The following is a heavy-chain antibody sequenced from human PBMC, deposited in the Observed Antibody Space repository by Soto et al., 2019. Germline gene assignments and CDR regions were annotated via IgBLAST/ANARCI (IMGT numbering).Heavy chain of an antibody. J-gene: IGHJ4*02. V-gene: IGHV3-33*01. CDR1: GFNASSYG. CDR2: IWNDGSNE. CDR3: ARDQTDSGGYSDS. D-gene: IGHD3-22*01. Sequence: GGSLRPACAASGFNASSYGIHWVRQAPGKGLEWVAIIWNDGSNEYYADSVKGRFTISRDNSKNTVYLQVSKLRAEDTAVYFCARDQTDSGGYSDSWGQGTLVTVSS.